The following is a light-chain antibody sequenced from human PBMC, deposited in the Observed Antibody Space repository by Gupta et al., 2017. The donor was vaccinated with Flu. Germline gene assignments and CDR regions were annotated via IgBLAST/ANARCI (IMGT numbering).Light chain of an antibody. J-gene: IGKJ5*01. V-gene: IGKV3-15*01. Sequence: PATLSVSPGEGVTLSCRASQSIGIDLAWYQQKPGQAPRPLIYDASFRGTGVPASFSAGGSGTEFTLTISSLQPEDFAIYYCQQFRDWPFTFGQGTRLDIK. CDR2: DAS. CDR1: QSIGID. CDR3: QQFRDWPFT.